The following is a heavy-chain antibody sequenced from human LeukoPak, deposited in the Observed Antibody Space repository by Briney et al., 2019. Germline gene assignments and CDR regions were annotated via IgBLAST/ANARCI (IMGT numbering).Heavy chain of an antibody. J-gene: IGHJ4*02. CDR3: AKGTGRYWTFFDD. Sequence: GGSLRLSCAATGFTFDDYAMHWVRPSPGRGLEWVSGISWNSGSIDYAASVRGRFTISRDNANNSLYLQMNSLRPEDSALYYCAKGTGRYWTFFDDWGQGTLVTVSS. CDR1: GFTFDDYA. V-gene: IGHV3-9*01. D-gene: IGHD1-26*01. CDR2: ISWNSGSI.